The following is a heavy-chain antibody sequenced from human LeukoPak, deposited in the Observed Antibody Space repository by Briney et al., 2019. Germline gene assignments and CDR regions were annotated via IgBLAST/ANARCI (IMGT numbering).Heavy chain of an antibody. Sequence: GASVKVSYKASGYTFTSYGISWVRQAPGQGLEWMGWISAYNGNTNYAQKLQGRVTVTTDTSTSTAYMELRTLRSDDTAVYYCARAASWIGDLSKLPFDYWGQGTLVTVSS. J-gene: IGHJ4*02. CDR2: ISAYNGNT. CDR3: ARAASWIGDLSKLPFDY. V-gene: IGHV1-18*01. CDR1: GYTFTSYG. D-gene: IGHD3-3*01.